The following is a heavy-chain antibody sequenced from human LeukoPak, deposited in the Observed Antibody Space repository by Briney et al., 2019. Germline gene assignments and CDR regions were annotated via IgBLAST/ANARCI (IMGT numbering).Heavy chain of an antibody. CDR2: IYSGGST. CDR1: GFTVSTTY. D-gene: IGHD6-19*01. Sequence: PGGSQRLSCAASGFTVSTTYMSWVRQAPGKGLEWVSVIYSGGSTYYADSVKGRFTISRDSSKNTLYLRMNSLRAEDTAVYYCARGDGGSGRGWFDPWGQGTLVTVSS. V-gene: IGHV3-53*01. CDR3: ARGDGGSGRGWFDP. J-gene: IGHJ5*02.